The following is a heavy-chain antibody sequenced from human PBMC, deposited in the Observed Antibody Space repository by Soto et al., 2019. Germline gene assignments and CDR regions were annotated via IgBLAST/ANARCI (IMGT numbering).Heavy chain of an antibody. J-gene: IGHJ4*02. Sequence: PSETLSLTCAVYGGSFSGYYWSWIRQPPGKGLEWIGEINHSGSTNYNPSLKSRVTISVDTSKNQFSLKLSSVTAADTTVYYCARGRSSSWRLFDYWGQGTLVTVS. D-gene: IGHD6-13*01. V-gene: IGHV4-34*01. CDR2: INHSGST. CDR3: ARGRSSSWRLFDY. CDR1: GGSFSGYY.